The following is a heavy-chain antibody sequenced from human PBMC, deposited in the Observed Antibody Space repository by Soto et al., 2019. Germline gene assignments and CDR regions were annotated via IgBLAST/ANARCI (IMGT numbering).Heavy chain of an antibody. CDR3: TTAVRTPDPYYYYGMDV. CDR2: AKSKTDGGAI. J-gene: IGHJ6*02. Sequence: EVQLVESGGGLVKSGGSLRLSCAVSDFTFNNAWMTWVRQAPGKGLEWVGRAKSKTDGGAIDYAAPVKGRFTISRDDSKNTLFLEMKSLKTEDTGVYYCTTAVRTPDPYYYYGMDVWGQGTTVTVSS. V-gene: IGHV3-15*05. D-gene: IGHD2-15*01. CDR1: DFTFNNAW.